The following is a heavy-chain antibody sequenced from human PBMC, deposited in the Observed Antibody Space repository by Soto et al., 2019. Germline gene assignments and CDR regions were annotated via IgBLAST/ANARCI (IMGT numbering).Heavy chain of an antibody. CDR2: ISAYNGNT. CDR1: CYTFTSYG. V-gene: IGHV1-18*04. CDR3: AEGRRMDV. J-gene: IGHJ6*02. Sequence: ASVKVSCKASCYTFTSYGISWVRQAPRQGIEWMGWISAYNGNTNYAQKLQGRVTMTTDTSKSKAYMELRSLRYDDTAVYYCAEGRRMDVWGQGPTVHVSS.